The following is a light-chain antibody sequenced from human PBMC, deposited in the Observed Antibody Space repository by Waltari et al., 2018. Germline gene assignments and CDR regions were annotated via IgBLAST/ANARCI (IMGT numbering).Light chain of an antibody. CDR1: QSVSSNY. CDR3: QQYDRSPET. CDR2: GAS. V-gene: IGKV3-20*01. J-gene: IGKJ1*01. Sequence: VLTQSPGTLSLSPGESATLSCRASQSVSSNYLAWYQQTPGQAPRLLIYGASYRATGIPDRFSGSGSGTDFTLTISRLEPEDFAVYYCQQYDRSPETFGQGTKVEIK.